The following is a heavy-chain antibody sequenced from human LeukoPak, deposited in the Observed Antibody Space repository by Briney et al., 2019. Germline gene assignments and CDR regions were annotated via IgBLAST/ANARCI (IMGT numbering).Heavy chain of an antibody. Sequence: IYSGGSTYYADSVKGRFTISRDNSKNTLYLQMNSLRAEDTAVYYCARVPDSSGYYGYFDYWGQGTLVTVSS. CDR2: IYSGGST. CDR3: ARVPDSSGYYGYFDY. J-gene: IGHJ4*02. V-gene: IGHV3-53*01. D-gene: IGHD3-22*01.